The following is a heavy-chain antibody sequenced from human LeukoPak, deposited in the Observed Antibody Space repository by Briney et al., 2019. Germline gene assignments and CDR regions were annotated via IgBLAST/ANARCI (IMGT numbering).Heavy chain of an antibody. CDR3: ARAPNDYGDYVGAFDI. D-gene: IGHD4-17*01. J-gene: IGHJ3*02. CDR2: INPNSGGT. Sequence: GASVKVSCXASGYTFTGYYMHWVRQAPGQGPEWMGWINPNSGGTNYAQKFQGRVTMTRDTSISTAYMELSRLRSDDTAVYYCARAPNDYGDYVGAFDIWGQGTMVTVSS. CDR1: GYTFTGYY. V-gene: IGHV1-2*02.